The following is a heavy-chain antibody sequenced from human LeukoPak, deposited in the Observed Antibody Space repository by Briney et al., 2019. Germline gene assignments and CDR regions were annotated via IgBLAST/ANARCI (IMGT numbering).Heavy chain of an antibody. CDR3: APDLSLYYDSSRHDLN. V-gene: IGHV1-24*01. J-gene: IGHJ4*02. CDR2: FDPEHGET. CDR1: GYTFTELS. Sequence: ASVKVSCKVSGYTFTELSMHWVRQAPGKGLEWMGGFDPEHGETIYAQKFQGRVTMTEDTSTDTAYMEPSSLRSEDTAVYYCAPDLSLYYDSSRHDLNWGQGTLVTVSS. D-gene: IGHD3-22*01.